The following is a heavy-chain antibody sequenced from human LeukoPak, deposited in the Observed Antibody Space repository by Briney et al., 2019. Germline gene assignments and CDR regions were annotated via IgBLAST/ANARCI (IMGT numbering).Heavy chain of an antibody. V-gene: IGHV4-4*07. D-gene: IGHD1-26*01. J-gene: IGHJ4*02. CDR1: GGSISSYH. CDR2: MYASGSS. CDR3: ARDLYGELIDY. Sequence: TSETLSLTCTVSGGSISSYHWSWIRQPAGKGLEWIGRMYASGSSNYNPSLKSRVTMSVDSSKNQFSLKLNSVTAADTAVYYCARDLYGELIDYWGQGTLVTVSS.